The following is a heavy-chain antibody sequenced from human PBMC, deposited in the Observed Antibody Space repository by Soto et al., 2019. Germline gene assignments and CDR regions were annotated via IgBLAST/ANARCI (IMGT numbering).Heavy chain of an antibody. V-gene: IGHV1-3*01. CDR3: ASGDSVVDDF. CDR2: INAGNGNT. J-gene: IGHJ4*02. Sequence: ASVKVSCKASGYTFTSYAMHWVRQAPGQRLEWMGWINAGNGNTKCSQKFQDRVTITRDTSASTAYMELSSLRSEDTALYYGASGDSVVDDFWGQGTLVTVSS. D-gene: IGHD2-15*01. CDR1: GYTFTSYA.